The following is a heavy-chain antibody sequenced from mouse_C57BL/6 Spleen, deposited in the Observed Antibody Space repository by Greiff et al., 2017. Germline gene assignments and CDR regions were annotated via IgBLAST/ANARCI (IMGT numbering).Heavy chain of an antibody. CDR2: IDHSDSYT. CDR3: ARGNYDY. Sequence: VQLQQPGAELVMPGASVKLSCKASGYTFPSYWMHWVKQRPGQGLAWIGEIDHSDSYTNYHQKFKGKSTLTVDKSSSTAYMQLSSLTSEDSSVDYCARGNYDYWGQGATLTVSS. D-gene: IGHD2-1*01. V-gene: IGHV1-69*01. J-gene: IGHJ2*01. CDR1: GYTFPSYW.